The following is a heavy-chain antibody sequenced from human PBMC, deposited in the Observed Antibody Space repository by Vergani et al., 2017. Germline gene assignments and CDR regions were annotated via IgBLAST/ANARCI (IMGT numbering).Heavy chain of an antibody. J-gene: IGHJ3*02. Sequence: DVQLVESGGGLVQPGGSLRLSCAASGFIFSDHYMDWVRQAPGKGLEWVGRIRNKANDYTTQYAASVKGRFTISRDDSKSYLYPQMNSLQTEDTALYYCVRVKGSNWNDHLYDIWGQGTLVTVSS. CDR2: IRNKANDYTT. D-gene: IGHD1-1*01. CDR3: VRVKGSNWNDHLYDI. CDR1: GFIFSDHY. V-gene: IGHV3-72*01.